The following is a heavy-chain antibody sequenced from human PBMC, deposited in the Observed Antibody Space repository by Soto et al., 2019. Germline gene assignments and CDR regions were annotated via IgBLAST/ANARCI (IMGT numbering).Heavy chain of an antibody. CDR1: GDSITSSNW. J-gene: IGHJ4*02. CDR2: IYHSGAT. Sequence: PSETLSLTCAVSGDSITSSNWWSWVRQAPGKGLEWIGEIYHSGATTYNPSLKNRATISVDPSNNHFSLKLTSVTAADTAVYFCARDLGTRTDYWGRGTLVTVSS. CDR3: ARDLGTRTDY. V-gene: IGHV4-4*02.